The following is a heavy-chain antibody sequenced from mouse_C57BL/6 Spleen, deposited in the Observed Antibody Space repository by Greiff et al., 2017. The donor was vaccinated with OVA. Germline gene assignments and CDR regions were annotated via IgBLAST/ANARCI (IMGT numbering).Heavy chain of an antibody. CDR1: GYTFTSYG. D-gene: IGHD2-12*01. Sequence: QVQLKQSGAELARPGASVKLSCKASGYTFTSYGISWVKQRPGQGLEWIGEIYPRSGNTYYNEKFKGKATLTADKSSSTAYMELSSLTSEDSAVYVCARSYVDYAMDYWGQGASVTVSS. J-gene: IGHJ4*01. CDR2: IYPRSGNT. CDR3: ARSYVDYAMDY. V-gene: IGHV1-81*01.